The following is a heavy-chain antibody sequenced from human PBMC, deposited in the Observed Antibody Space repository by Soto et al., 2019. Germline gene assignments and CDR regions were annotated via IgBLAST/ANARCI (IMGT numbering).Heavy chain of an antibody. J-gene: IGHJ5*02. V-gene: IGHV4-34*01. CDR3: ARDYYDFWSAHMGGWFDP. D-gene: IGHD3-3*01. CDR1: GGSFSGYY. CDR2: INHSGST. Sequence: SETLSLTCAVYGGSFSGYYWSWIRQPPGKGLEWIGEINHSGSTNYNPSLKSRVTISVDTSKNQFSLKLSSVTAADTAVYYCARDYYDFWSAHMGGWFDPWGRGTLVTVSS.